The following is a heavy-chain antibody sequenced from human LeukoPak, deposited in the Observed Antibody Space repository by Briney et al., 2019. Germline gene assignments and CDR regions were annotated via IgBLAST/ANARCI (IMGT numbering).Heavy chain of an antibody. CDR1: GFIFSNAW. Sequence: PGGSLRLSCAASGFIFSNAWMNWVRQAPGKGLEWVGRVKSIADGGTTDYAAPVKGRFTISRDDSQNTLYLQMNSLKTEDTAVYYCTTPNCSSTSCYRRYYNWFDPWGQGTLVTVS. V-gene: IGHV3-15*07. CDR2: VKSIADGGTT. CDR3: TTPNCSSTSCYRRYYNWFDP. D-gene: IGHD2-2*01. J-gene: IGHJ5*02.